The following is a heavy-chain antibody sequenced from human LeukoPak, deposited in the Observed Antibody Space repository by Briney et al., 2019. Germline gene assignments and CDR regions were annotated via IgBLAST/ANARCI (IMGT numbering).Heavy chain of an antibody. D-gene: IGHD6-13*01. Sequence: PGGSLRLSCAASGFTFNTYSINWVRQAPGKGLEWVSYISSSGSTIYYADSVKGRFTISRDNAKNSLYLQMNSLRAEDTAVYYCAKDYSSSWSPGYFDYWGQGTLVTVSS. CDR1: GFTFNTYS. V-gene: IGHV3-48*01. J-gene: IGHJ4*02. CDR2: ISSSGSTI. CDR3: AKDYSSSWSPGYFDY.